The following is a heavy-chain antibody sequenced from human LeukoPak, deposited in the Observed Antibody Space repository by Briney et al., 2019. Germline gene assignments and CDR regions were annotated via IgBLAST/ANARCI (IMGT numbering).Heavy chain of an antibody. CDR2: IYRGETT. V-gene: IGHV4-4*09. J-gene: IGHJ5*02. CDR3: ARHWLEAGKAYSYWFDP. CDR1: GGSISNYY. D-gene: IGHD2-21*01. Sequence: SETPSLTCSVSGGSISNYYWTWIRQPPGKGLEWIGYIYRGETTNYNPSLKTRVTLSVDTSKNQISLKLNSVTAADTAVYYCARHWLEAGKAYSYWFDPWGQGTLVTVSS.